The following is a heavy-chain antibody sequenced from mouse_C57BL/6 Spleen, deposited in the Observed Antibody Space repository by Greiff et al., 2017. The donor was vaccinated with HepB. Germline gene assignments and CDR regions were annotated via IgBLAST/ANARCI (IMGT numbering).Heavy chain of an antibody. CDR2: INPGSGGT. Sequence: VKLQESGAELVRPGPSVKVSCKASGYAFTNYLIEWVKQRPGQGLEWIGVINPGSGGTNYNEKFKGKATLTADKSSSTAYMQLSSLTSEDSAVYFCARQFITTVVDWYFDVWGTGTTVTVSS. CDR3: ARQFITTVVDWYFDV. D-gene: IGHD1-1*01. J-gene: IGHJ1*03. CDR1: GYAFTNYL. V-gene: IGHV1-54*01.